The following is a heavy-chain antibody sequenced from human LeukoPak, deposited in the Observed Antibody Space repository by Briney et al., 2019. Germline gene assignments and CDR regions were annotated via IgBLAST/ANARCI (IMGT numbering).Heavy chain of an antibody. J-gene: IGHJ4*02. Sequence: GGSLRLSCAASGFTLSGYWMSWVRQAPGKGLEWVARLHADGIERYYVDPVKGRFTISRDNAKNSLHLQMYSLRLDDTAVYYCARDGYSFDYLGQGTLVTVSS. CDR3: ARDGYSFDY. CDR2: LHADGIER. CDR1: GFTLSGYW. D-gene: IGHD5-12*01. V-gene: IGHV3-7*01.